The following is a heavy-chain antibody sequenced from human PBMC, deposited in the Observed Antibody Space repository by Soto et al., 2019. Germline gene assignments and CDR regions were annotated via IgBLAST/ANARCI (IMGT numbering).Heavy chain of an antibody. Sequence: EVQLVQSGAEVKKPGESLRISCKGSGYSFTSYWISWVRQMPGKGLEWMGRIDPSDSYTNYSPSFQGHITISADKSISTAYLPWSSLKASDTAMYYCARRKWPSLDAFDIWGQGTMVTVSS. CDR3: ARRKWPSLDAFDI. D-gene: IGHD5-12*01. J-gene: IGHJ3*02. V-gene: IGHV5-10-1*01. CDR2: IDPSDSYT. CDR1: GYSFTSYW.